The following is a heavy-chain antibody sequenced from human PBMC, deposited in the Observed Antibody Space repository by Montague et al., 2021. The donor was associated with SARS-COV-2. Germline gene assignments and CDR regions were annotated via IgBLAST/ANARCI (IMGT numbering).Heavy chain of an antibody. CDR1: SGSFSAFY. CDR2: TNQTGSA. Sequence: SETLSLTCAVYSGSFSAFYWTWISTTPAKGRGWSGATNQTGSATYRTSLKGRVPLSRDTSKNQFSLKLQSVTPADTAVYYCARGQVTISGVLIFIPAAGHLDGWGQGTSDTVSS. D-gene: IGHD3-3*01. J-gene: IGHJ3*01. V-gene: IGHV4-34*01. CDR3: ARGQVTISGVLIFIPAAGHLDG.